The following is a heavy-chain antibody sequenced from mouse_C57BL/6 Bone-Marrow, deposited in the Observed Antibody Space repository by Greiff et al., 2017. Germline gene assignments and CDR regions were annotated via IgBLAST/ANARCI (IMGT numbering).Heavy chain of an antibody. V-gene: IGHV12-3*01. CDR2: ITHSGKT. CDR3: AGDSHYGGYCAYYLDY. Sequence: VQLQQSGPGLVKPSQSLFLTCSITGFPITSGYYWIWLRQSPGKPLEWMGYITHSGKTFYNPSLQSPISITRETSKNQFFLQLNSVTTEDTAMYYCAGDSHYGGYCAYYLDYWGQGTTLTVSS. CDR1: GFPITSGYY. D-gene: IGHD2-3*01. J-gene: IGHJ2*01.